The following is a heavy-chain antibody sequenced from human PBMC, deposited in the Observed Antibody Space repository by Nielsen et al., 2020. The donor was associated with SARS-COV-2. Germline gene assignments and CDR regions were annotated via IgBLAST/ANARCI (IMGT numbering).Heavy chain of an antibody. V-gene: IGHV2-70*11. Sequence: SGPTLVKPTQTLTLTCTFSGFSLSTSGMCVSWIRQPPGKALEWLARIDWDDDSYYSPSLKTRLTVSKGTSKNQVVLTMANMDPVDTATYYCAHGPGSYYDAFDIWGQGTMVTVSS. CDR3: AHGPGSYYDAFDI. D-gene: IGHD1-26*01. CDR2: IDWDDDS. J-gene: IGHJ3*02. CDR1: GFSLSTSGMC.